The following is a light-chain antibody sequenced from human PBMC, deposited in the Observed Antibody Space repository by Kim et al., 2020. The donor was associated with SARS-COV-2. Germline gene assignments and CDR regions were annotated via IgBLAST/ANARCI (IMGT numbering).Light chain of an antibody. CDR2: WAS. V-gene: IGKV4-1*01. J-gene: IGKJ1*01. Sequence: RATSNCKSRQSVLYSSNNKNYLAWYQQKPGQPPKLLIYWASTRESGVPDRFSGSGSGTDFTLTISSLQAEDVAVYYCQQYHSTPRTFGQGTKVEI. CDR3: QQYHSTPRT. CDR1: QSVLYSSNNKNY.